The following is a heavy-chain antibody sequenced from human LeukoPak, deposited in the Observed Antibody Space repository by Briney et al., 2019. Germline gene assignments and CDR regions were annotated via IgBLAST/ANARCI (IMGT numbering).Heavy chain of an antibody. CDR2: IKQDGSEK. V-gene: IGHV3-7*01. Sequence: PGGSLRLSCAASGFTFSTYWMSWVRQAPGKGLEWVANIKQDGSEKYYVDSVKDRFTISRDNAANSLYLQMNRLRADDTAVYYCVRDGCSGGSCYSYWFDPWGQGTLVTVSS. CDR1: GFTFSTYW. D-gene: IGHD2-15*01. J-gene: IGHJ5*02. CDR3: VRDGCSGGSCYSYWFDP.